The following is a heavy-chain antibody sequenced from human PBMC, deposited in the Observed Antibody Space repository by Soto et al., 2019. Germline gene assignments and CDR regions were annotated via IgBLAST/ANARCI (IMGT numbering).Heavy chain of an antibody. CDR1: ACNFISYW. V-gene: IGHV5-51*01. CDR2: IYPGDSDT. Sequence: KISWKGSACNFISYWVGWMRKMHGKGLEWMGIIYPGDSDTRYSPSFQGQVTISADKSISTAYLQWSSLKASDTAMYYCALWLNPPRDTWFEPLGQGTLVLVFS. D-gene: IGHD6-19*01. J-gene: IGHJ5*02. CDR3: ALWLNPPRDTWFEP.